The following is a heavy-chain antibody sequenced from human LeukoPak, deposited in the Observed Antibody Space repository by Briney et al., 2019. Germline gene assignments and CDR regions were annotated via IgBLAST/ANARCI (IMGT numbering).Heavy chain of an antibody. V-gene: IGHV4-34*01. Sequence: SETLSLTCAVYGGSFSGYYWSWIRQPPGKGLEWIGEINHSGSTNYNPSLKSRVTISVDTSKNQFSLKLSSVTAADTAVYYCARGTMGRGIIYGNWFDPWGQGTLVTVSS. D-gene: IGHD3-10*01. CDR3: ARGTMGRGIIYGNWFDP. CDR2: INHSGST. CDR1: GGSFSGYY. J-gene: IGHJ5*02.